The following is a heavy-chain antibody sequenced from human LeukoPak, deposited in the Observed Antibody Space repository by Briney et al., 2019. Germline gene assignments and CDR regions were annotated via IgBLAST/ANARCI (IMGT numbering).Heavy chain of an antibody. CDR2: LNIYNGNT. Sequence: ASVKVSCKASGYTFTSSGISWVRQAPGQGLEWMGWLNIYNGNTDYAQKVQGRVTMTTDTSTSTAYIELSSLRSEDTAVYYCARDLVDSSGYYNYYYGMDVWGQGTTVTVSS. V-gene: IGHV1-18*01. CDR1: GYTFTSSG. CDR3: ARDLVDSSGYYNYYYGMDV. D-gene: IGHD3-22*01. J-gene: IGHJ6*02.